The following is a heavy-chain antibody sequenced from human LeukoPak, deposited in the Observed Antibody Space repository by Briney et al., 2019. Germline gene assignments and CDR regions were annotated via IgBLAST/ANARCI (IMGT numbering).Heavy chain of an antibody. Sequence: PSQTLSLTCAVSGGSISSGGYSWSWIRQPPGKGLEWIGYIYHSGSTYYNPSLKSRVTISVDRSKNQFSLKLSSVTAADTAVYYCARALSQTGSYRSWGQGTLVTVSS. CDR3: ARALSQTGSYRS. CDR1: GGSISSGGYS. J-gene: IGHJ5*02. CDR2: IYHSGST. V-gene: IGHV4-30-2*01. D-gene: IGHD1-26*01.